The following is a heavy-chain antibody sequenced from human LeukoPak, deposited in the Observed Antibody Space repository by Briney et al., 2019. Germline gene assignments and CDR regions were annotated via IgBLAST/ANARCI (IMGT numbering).Heavy chain of an antibody. CDR2: ISGSGGST. Sequence: GGSLRLSCAASGFTFSSYAMSWVRQAPGKGLEWVSAISGSGGSTYYADSVKGRFTISRDNSKNTLYLQMNSLRAEDTAVYYCAKDGRTIFGVVIITYYFDYWGQGTLVTVSS. D-gene: IGHD3-3*01. CDR1: GFTFSSYA. J-gene: IGHJ4*02. CDR3: AKDGRTIFGVVIITYYFDY. V-gene: IGHV3-23*01.